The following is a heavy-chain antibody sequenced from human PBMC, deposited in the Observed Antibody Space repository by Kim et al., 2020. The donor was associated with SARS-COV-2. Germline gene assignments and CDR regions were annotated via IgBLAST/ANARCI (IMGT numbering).Heavy chain of an antibody. CDR3: ARAVAGTYYYGMDV. D-gene: IGHD6-19*01. Sequence: GGSLRLSCVASGFTFSSYAMHWVRQAPGKGLEWVAVISYDGSNKYYADSVKGRFTISRDNSKNTLYLQMNSLRAEDTAVYYCARAVAGTYYYGMDVWGQGTTVTVSS. CDR1: GFTFSSYA. V-gene: IGHV3-30*04. CDR2: ISYDGSNK. J-gene: IGHJ6*02.